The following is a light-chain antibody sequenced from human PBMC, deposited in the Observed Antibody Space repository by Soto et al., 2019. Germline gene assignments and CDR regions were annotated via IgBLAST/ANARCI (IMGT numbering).Light chain of an antibody. J-gene: IGKJ1*01. Sequence: DIVMTQSPDSLAVSLGERATINCKSSQSVLYSSNNKNYLAWYQQKPGQPPKLLIYWASTRESGVPDRFSGSGSGTDFTLTISSLQAEDVAVYYCQQYDRTGTFGQGTKVEIK. CDR3: QQYDRTGT. CDR2: WAS. V-gene: IGKV4-1*01. CDR1: QSVLYSSNNKNY.